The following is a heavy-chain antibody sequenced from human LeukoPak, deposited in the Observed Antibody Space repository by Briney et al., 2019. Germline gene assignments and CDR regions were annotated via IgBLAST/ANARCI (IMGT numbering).Heavy chain of an antibody. D-gene: IGHD3-10*01. J-gene: IGHJ6*03. Sequence: PSETLSLTCTVSGGSISSYYWSWIRQPAGKGLEWIGYIYYSGSTNYNPSLKSRVTISVDTSKNQFSLKLSSVTAADTAVYYCARGAAGSRYYYYYYMDVWGKGTTVTVSS. CDR1: GGSISSYY. CDR3: ARGAAGSRYYYYYYMDV. V-gene: IGHV4-59*01. CDR2: IYYSGST.